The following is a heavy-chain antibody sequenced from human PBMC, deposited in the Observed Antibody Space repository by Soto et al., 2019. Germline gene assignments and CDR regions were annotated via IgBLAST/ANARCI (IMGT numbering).Heavy chain of an antibody. CDR3: ARDIVVVVAATTHNWFDP. CDR1: GFTFSSYV. CDR2: IWYDGSNK. D-gene: IGHD2-15*01. V-gene: IGHV3-33*01. J-gene: IGHJ5*02. Sequence: HPGGSLRLSCAASGFTFSSYVMHWVRQSPGKGLEWVAVIWYDGSNKYYADSVKGRFTISRDNSKNTLYLQMNSLRAENTAVYYCARDIVVVVAATTHNWFDPWGQGTLVTVSS.